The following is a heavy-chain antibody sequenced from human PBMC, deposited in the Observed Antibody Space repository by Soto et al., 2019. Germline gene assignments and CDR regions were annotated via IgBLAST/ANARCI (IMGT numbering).Heavy chain of an antibody. Sequence: SETLSLTCTVSGCSISSSSYYWGWIRQPPGKGLEWIGSIYYSGSTYYNPSLKSRVTISVDTSKNQFSLKLSSVTAADTAVYYCARHKGWELLRSGWFDPWGQGTLVTVSS. CDR1: GCSISSSSYY. CDR3: ARHKGWELLRSGWFDP. J-gene: IGHJ5*02. CDR2: IYYSGST. D-gene: IGHD1-26*01. V-gene: IGHV4-39*01.